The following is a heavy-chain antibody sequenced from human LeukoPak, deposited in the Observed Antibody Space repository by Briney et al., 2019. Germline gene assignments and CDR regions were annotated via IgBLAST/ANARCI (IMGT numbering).Heavy chain of an antibody. D-gene: IGHD3-3*01. V-gene: IGHV4-39*07. CDR2: IYYSGST. CDR1: GGSINSSYYY. Sequence: PSETLSLTCTTSGGSINSSYYYWGWIRQPPGKGLDWIGRIYYSGSTNYNPSLKSRVTISVDTSKIQFSLKLSSVTAADTAVYYCARGGYDFWSGLKGYMDVWGKGTTVTVSS. CDR3: ARGGYDFWSGLKGYMDV. J-gene: IGHJ6*03.